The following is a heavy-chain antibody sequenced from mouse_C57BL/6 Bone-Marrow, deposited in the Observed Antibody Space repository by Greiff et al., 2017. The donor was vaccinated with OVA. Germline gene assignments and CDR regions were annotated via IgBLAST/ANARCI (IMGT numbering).Heavy chain of an antibody. CDR3: AMDGYYLAWFAY. CDR1: GYTFTSYW. Sequence: VKLQQPGAELVKPGASVKLSCKASGYTFTSYWMHWVKQRPGQGLEWIGMIHPNSGSTNYNEKFKSKATLTVDKSSSTAYMQLSSLTSEDSAVYYCAMDGYYLAWFAYWGQGTLVTVSA. CDR2: IHPNSGST. V-gene: IGHV1-64*01. D-gene: IGHD2-3*01. J-gene: IGHJ3*01.